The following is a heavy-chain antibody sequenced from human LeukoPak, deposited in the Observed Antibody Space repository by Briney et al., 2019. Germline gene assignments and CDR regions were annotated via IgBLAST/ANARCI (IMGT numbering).Heavy chain of an antibody. V-gene: IGHV1-18*01. D-gene: IGHD2-2*01. Sequence: ASVTVSCKASGYTFTNYGISWVRQAPGQGLEWMGWISAYNGNTNHAQNLQGRVTMTTDTSTTPAYMELKSLGSDDTAVYYCASQWGFCRSTSCSNDAFDVWGQGTLVTVSS. CDR3: ASQWGFCRSTSCSNDAFDV. CDR1: GYTFTNYG. J-gene: IGHJ3*01. CDR2: ISAYNGNT.